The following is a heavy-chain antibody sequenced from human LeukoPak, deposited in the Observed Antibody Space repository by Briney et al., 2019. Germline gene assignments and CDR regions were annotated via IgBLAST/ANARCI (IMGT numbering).Heavy chain of an antibody. V-gene: IGHV3-21*01. D-gene: IGHD2-2*01. CDR3: ARDLSSSHQD. Sequence: GGSLRLSCAASGYTFSSYSMNWVRQAPGKGLEWVSPISSSSSYIYYADSVKGRFTISRDNAKNSLYLQMNSLRAEDTAVYYCARDLSSSHQDWGQGTLVTVSS. CDR2: ISSSSSYI. J-gene: IGHJ4*02. CDR1: GYTFSSYS.